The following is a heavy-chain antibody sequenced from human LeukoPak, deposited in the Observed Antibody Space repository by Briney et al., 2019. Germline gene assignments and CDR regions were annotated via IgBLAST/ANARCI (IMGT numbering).Heavy chain of an antibody. V-gene: IGHV3-74*01. D-gene: IGHD3-9*01. CDR2: ISDDGSSI. CDR3: ARVFATGPSFDY. Sequence: PGGSLRLSCAASGFIFSSHGMNWVRQAPGKGLESVSRISDDGSSINYADSVKGRFTISRDNAKNTLYLQMNSLRPEDTAVYYCARVFATGPSFDYWGQGTLVTVSS. CDR1: GFIFSSHG. J-gene: IGHJ4*02.